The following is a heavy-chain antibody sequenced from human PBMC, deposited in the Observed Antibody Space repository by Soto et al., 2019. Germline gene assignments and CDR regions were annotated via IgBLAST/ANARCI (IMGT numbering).Heavy chain of an antibody. CDR3: ARDYSSSSPSYFDY. D-gene: IGHD6-6*01. Sequence: QVQLQQWGAGLLKPSETLSLTCAVYGGSFSGYYWSWIRQPPGKGLEWIGEINHSGSTNYNPSLKSRVTISVDSSKNQFSLKLSSVTAADTAVYYCARDYSSSSPSYFDYWGQGTLVTVSS. CDR1: GGSFSGYY. J-gene: IGHJ4*02. V-gene: IGHV4-34*01. CDR2: INHSGST.